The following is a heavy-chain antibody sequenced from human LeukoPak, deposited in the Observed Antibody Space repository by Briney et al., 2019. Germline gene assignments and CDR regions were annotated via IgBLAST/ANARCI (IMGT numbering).Heavy chain of an antibody. D-gene: IGHD5-18*01. J-gene: IGHJ3*02. V-gene: IGHV1-69*05. Sequence: GASVKVSCKASGGTFSSYAISWVRQAPGQGLEWMGRIIPIFGTANYAQKFQGRVTITTDESTSTAYMELSSLRSEDTAVYYCARETGPWIQLWFFDRHAFDIWGQGTMVTVSS. CDR3: ARETGPWIQLWFFDRHAFDI. CDR1: GGTFSSYA. CDR2: IIPIFGTA.